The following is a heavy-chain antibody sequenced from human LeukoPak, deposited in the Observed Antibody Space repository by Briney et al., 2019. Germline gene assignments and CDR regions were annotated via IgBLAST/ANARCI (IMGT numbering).Heavy chain of an antibody. CDR2: ISSSSSYI. V-gene: IGHV3-21*01. Sequence: GGSVRLSCAPSGFTLSIYSMNWARHPPGKGLECVSSISSSSSYIYYAHSVKGRFTISRDNANNSLYLQMNSLRAEDTAAYYCARDPIARGLEFYWLFYPHHSRWFDPWGQGTLVTVSS. CDR3: ARDPIARGLEFYWLFYPHHSRWFDP. J-gene: IGHJ5*02. D-gene: IGHD3-9*01. CDR1: GFTLSIYS.